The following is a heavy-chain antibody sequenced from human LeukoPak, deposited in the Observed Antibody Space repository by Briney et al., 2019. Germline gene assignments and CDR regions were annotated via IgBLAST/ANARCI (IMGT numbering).Heavy chain of an antibody. CDR1: GGSISSGGYY. Sequence: SQTLSLTCTVSGGSISSGGYYWGWIRQHPGKGLEWIGYIYYSGSTYYNPSLKSRVTISVDTSKNQFSLKLSSVTAADTAVYYCARRGYDILTGYLDYWGQGTLVTVSS. D-gene: IGHD3-9*01. CDR3: ARRGYDILTGYLDY. J-gene: IGHJ4*02. CDR2: IYYSGST. V-gene: IGHV4-31*03.